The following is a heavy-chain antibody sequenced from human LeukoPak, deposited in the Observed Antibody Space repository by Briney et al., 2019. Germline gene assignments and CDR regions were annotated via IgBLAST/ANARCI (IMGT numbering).Heavy chain of an antibody. Sequence: SETLSLTCTVSGGSISSYYRSWIRQPPGKGLEWIGSIYYSGTAYYNPSLKSRVTISVDTSKNHFSLNLSSVTATDTAVYYCARQEWELLSEFDCWGQGTLVTVSP. V-gene: IGHV4-39*01. CDR1: GGSISSYY. D-gene: IGHD1-26*01. CDR2: IYYSGTA. J-gene: IGHJ4*02. CDR3: ARQEWELLSEFDC.